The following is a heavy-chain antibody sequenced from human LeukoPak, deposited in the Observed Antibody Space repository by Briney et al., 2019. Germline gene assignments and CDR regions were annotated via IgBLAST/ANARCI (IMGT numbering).Heavy chain of an antibody. Sequence: TLSLTCTVSGGSISTSYYYWGWIRQPPGKALEWLALIYWDDDKRYSPSLKSRLTITKDTSKNQVVLTMTNMDPVDTATYYCAHPWDYWGQGTLVIVSS. CDR2: IYWDDDK. CDR3: AHPWDY. J-gene: IGHJ4*02. CDR1: GGSISTSYYY. V-gene: IGHV2-5*02.